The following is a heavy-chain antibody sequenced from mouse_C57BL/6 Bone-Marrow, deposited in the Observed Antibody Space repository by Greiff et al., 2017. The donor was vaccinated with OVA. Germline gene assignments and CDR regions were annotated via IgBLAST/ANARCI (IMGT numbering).Heavy chain of an antibody. CDR2: LDPSDSYT. CDR1: GYTFTSYW. V-gene: IGHV1-69*01. J-gene: IGHJ2*01. CDR3: ARWNYGSSYDY. D-gene: IGHD1-1*01. Sequence: QVQLQQPGAELVMPGASVKLSCKASGYTFTSYWMHWVKQRPGQGLEWIGELDPSDSYTNYNQKFKGKSTLTVDKSSSTAYMQLSSLTSEDSAVYYCARWNYGSSYDYWGQGTTLTVSS.